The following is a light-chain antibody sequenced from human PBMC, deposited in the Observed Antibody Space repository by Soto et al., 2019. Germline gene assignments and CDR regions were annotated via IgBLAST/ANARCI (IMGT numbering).Light chain of an antibody. CDR1: QSVSRY. V-gene: IGKV3-11*01. CDR2: DTS. J-gene: IGKJ4*01. CDR3: QQRSNWLT. Sequence: EIVLTQSPATLSLSPGERATLSCRASQSVSRYLAWYQQKPGQAPRLLIYDTSNRASGIPARFSGSGSGTDFSLTISGLEPEDFAVYYWQQRSNWLTFGGGTKVEI.